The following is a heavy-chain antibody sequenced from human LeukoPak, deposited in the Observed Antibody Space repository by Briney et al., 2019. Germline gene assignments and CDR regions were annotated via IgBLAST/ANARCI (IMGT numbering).Heavy chain of an antibody. J-gene: IGHJ4*02. V-gene: IGHV4-34*01. Sequence: SETLSLTCAVYGGSFSGYYWSWIRQPPGKGLEWIGEINHSGSTNYNPSLKSRVTISVDTSENQFSLKLSSVTAADTAVYYCARGQLNDSSGYYPFDYWGQGTLVTVSS. CDR1: GGSFSGYY. CDR3: ARGQLNDSSGYYPFDY. CDR2: INHSGST. D-gene: IGHD3-22*01.